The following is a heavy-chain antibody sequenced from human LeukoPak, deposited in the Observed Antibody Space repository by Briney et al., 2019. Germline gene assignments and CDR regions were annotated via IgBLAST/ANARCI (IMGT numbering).Heavy chain of an antibody. J-gene: IGHJ3*02. CDR1: GYTFTSYG. CDR2: ISAYNGNT. D-gene: IGHD1-1*01. V-gene: IGHV1-18*01. Sequence: ASVKVSCKASGYTFTSYGISWVRQAPGQGLEWMGWISAYNGNTNYAQKLQSRVTMTTDTSTSTAYMELRSLRSDDTAVYYCARDRTGNWNDENFDAFDIWGQGTMVTVSS. CDR3: ARDRTGNWNDENFDAFDI.